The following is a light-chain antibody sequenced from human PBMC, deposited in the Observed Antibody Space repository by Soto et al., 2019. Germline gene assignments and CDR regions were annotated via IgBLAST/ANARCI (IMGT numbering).Light chain of an antibody. CDR3: QHFNSYPWT. J-gene: IGKJ1*01. CDR2: KAS. CDR1: QSISSW. V-gene: IGKV1-5*03. Sequence: DIQMKQSPSTLSASVGDRVTITCLASQSISSWLAWYQQKPGKAPKLLINKASSLESGVPSRFSGSGSGTEFTLTISSLQPDDFATYYCQHFNSYPWTFGQGTKVDIK.